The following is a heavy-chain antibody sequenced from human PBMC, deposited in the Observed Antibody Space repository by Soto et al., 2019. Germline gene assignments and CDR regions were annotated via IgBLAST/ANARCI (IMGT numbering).Heavy chain of an antibody. D-gene: IGHD6-13*01. J-gene: IGHJ4*02. CDR2: IDPSDSYT. V-gene: IGHV5-10-1*01. CDR3: ASGTYTAAGIDY. Sequence: GESLKISCKGSGYSFTNYWISWVRQMPGKGLEWMGRIDPSDSYTNYSPSFQGHVTISADKSISTAYLQWSSLKASDTAMYYCASGTYTAAGIDYWGQGTLVTVS. CDR1: GYSFTNYW.